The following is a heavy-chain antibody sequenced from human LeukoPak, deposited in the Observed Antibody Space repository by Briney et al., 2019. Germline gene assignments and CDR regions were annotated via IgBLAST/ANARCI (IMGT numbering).Heavy chain of an antibody. Sequence: GGSLRLSCAASGFSFSSYGMHWVRQAPGKGLEWVAVIPYDGSNTYYADSVKGRFTISRDNSKNTLYLQMNSLRAEDSAVYYCAKNTKPTLVTPDFWGQGTLVTVSS. CDR1: GFSFSSYG. CDR2: IPYDGSNT. CDR3: AKNTKPTLVTPDF. J-gene: IGHJ4*02. V-gene: IGHV3-30*18. D-gene: IGHD4-23*01.